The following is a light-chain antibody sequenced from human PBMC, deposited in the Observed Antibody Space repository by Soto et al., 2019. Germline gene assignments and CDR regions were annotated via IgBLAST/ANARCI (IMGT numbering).Light chain of an antibody. J-gene: IGKJ1*01. CDR3: QQFNSWPRT. Sequence: IVMTQSPATVSASPGERVTLSCRASQSVSGNVAWYHQKPGQPPRLLVYGASTTATDIPARFFGSGSETDFTLTITRLQSEDFGTYYCQQFNSWPRTFGQGTRWISN. CDR2: GAS. CDR1: QSVSGN. V-gene: IGKV3-15*01.